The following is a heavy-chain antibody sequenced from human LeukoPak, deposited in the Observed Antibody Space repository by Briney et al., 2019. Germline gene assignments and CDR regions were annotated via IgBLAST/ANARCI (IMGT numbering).Heavy chain of an antibody. CDR2: ISSSGSTI. CDR1: GFTFSDYY. V-gene: IGHV3-11*04. CDR3: ARDLTPKGYGDEGGDY. J-gene: IGHJ4*02. D-gene: IGHD4-17*01. Sequence: GGSLRLSCAASGFTFSDYYMSWIRQAPGKGLEWVSYISSSGSTIYYAGSVKGRFTISRDNAKNSLYLQMNSLRAEDTAVYYCARDLTPKGYGDEGGDYWGQGTLVTVSS.